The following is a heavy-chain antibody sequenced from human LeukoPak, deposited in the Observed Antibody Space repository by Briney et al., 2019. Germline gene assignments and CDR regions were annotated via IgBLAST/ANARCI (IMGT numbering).Heavy chain of an antibody. D-gene: IGHD3-3*01. CDR2: INTNAGNP. Sequence: ASVKVSCKASGYTFTGHYMHWVRQAPGQGLEWMGWINTNAGNPTYAQGFTGRFVFSLDTSVSTAYLQISSLKAEDTAVYYCARAQGTYYDFWSGYYGVDPWGQGTLVTVSS. CDR3: ARAQGTYYDFWSGYYGVDP. CDR1: GYTFTGHY. V-gene: IGHV7-4-1*02. J-gene: IGHJ5*02.